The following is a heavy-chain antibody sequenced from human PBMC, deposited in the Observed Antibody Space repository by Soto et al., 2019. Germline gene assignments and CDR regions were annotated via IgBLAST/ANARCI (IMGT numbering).Heavy chain of an antibody. CDR3: ARHPNYYDSSGYYYSDS. CDR1: GFTFTNYW. J-gene: IGHJ4*02. D-gene: IGHD3-22*01. CDR2: VYPGDSKT. Sequence: GESLKISCKGFGFTFTNYWIAWVRQMPGKGLEWMGIVYPGDSKTRYSPSFQGQVTISADKSITTAFLQWSSLKASDTTMYYCARHPNYYDSSGYYYSDSWGQGTLVTVSS. V-gene: IGHV5-51*01.